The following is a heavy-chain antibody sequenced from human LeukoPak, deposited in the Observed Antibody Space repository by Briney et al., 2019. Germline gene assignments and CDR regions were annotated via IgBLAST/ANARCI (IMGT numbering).Heavy chain of an antibody. CDR3: ARYGGYYDSSGYYSAHNWFDP. V-gene: IGHV4-38-2*02. D-gene: IGHD3-22*01. CDR2: VHHSGRT. Sequence: SETLSLTCTVSGYSISTNYSWGWIRQPPGKGLEWIGSVHHSGRTYYNPSLKSRLTISLETSKKHFSLKLSSVTAADTAVYYCARYGGYYDSSGYYSAHNWFDPWGQGTLVTVSS. CDR1: GYSISTNYS. J-gene: IGHJ5*02.